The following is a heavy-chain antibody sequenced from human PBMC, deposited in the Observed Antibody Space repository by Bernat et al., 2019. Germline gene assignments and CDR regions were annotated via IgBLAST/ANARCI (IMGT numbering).Heavy chain of an antibody. Sequence: EGQLVESGGGLVTPGGSLRLSCAASGFTFSTYIMNWVRQAPGKGLEWVSSISSSSSSIYYADSVKGRFTISRDNAKNSVYLQMNSLRAEDTAVCYCARQFTSRPGYNWNDGADYWGQGILVTVSS. CDR1: GFTFSTYI. V-gene: IGHV3-21*01. CDR2: ISSSSSSI. D-gene: IGHD1-20*01. J-gene: IGHJ4*02. CDR3: ARQFTSRPGYNWNDGADY.